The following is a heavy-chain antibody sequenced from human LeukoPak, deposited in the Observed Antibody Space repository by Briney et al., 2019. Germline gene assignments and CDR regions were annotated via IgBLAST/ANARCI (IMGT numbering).Heavy chain of an antibody. CDR3: ARRAGAYSHPYDY. J-gene: IGHJ4*02. V-gene: IGHV3-30*14. CDR2: ISYDGSNK. D-gene: IGHD4/OR15-4a*01. Sequence: GRSLRLSCAASGFTFSSYAMHWVRQAPGKGLEWVAVISYDGSNKYYSDSVKGRFTISRDNSKNTLYLQMNSLRVEDTAVYYCARRAGAYSHPYDYWGQGTLVTVSS. CDR1: GFTFSSYA.